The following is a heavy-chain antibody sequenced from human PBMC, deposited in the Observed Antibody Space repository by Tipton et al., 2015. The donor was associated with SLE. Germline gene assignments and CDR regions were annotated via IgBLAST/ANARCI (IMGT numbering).Heavy chain of an antibody. J-gene: IGHJ4*02. CDR1: GGPINISGYF. CDR3: ARGPGWYDFWSVYSRPPFDY. Sequence: TLSLTCAVSGGPINISGYFLGWIRQPPGKGLEWIGEINHSGSTNYNPSLKSRVSLSLDTSKNQFSLKLSSVTAADTAVYYCARGPGWYDFWSVYSRPPFDYWGQGTLVTVSS. V-gene: IGHV4-34*01. D-gene: IGHD3-3*01. CDR2: INHSGST.